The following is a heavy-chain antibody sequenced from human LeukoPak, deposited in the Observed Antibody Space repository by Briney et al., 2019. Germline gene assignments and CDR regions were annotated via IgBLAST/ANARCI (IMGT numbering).Heavy chain of an antibody. J-gene: IGHJ6*03. CDR1: GGSISSGSYY. V-gene: IGHV4-61*02. CDR3: SVTGQRPYYYYYMDV. D-gene: IGHD2-21*02. Sequence: PSQTLSLTCTVSGGSISSGSYYWTWIRQPAGKGLEWIGRIYTSGSTNYNPSLKSRVTMSVDTSKNQFSLNLSSVTAADTAVYYCSVTGQRPYYYYYMDVWGKGTTVTISS. CDR2: IYTSGST.